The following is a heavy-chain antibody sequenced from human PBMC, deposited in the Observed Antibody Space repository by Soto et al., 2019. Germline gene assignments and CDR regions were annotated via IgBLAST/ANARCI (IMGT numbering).Heavy chain of an antibody. V-gene: IGHV4-34*01. D-gene: IGHD3-16*02. J-gene: IGHJ4*02. CDR3: ARRDPNYDYIWGSYRYPYYFDY. CDR1: GGSFSGYY. CDR2: INHSGST. Sequence: SETLSLTCAVYGGSFSGYYWSWIRQPPGKGLEWIGEINHSGSTNYNPSLKSRVTISVDTSKNQFSLKLSSVTAADTAVYYCARRDPNYDYIWGSYRYPYYFDYWGQGTLVTVSS.